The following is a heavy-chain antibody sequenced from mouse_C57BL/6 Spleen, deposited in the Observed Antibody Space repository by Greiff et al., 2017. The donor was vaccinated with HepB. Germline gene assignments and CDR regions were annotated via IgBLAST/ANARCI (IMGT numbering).Heavy chain of an antibody. Sequence: VQLQQSGAELVRPGASVKLSCTASGFNIKDDYMHWVKQRPEQGLEWIGWIDPENGDTEYASKFQGKATITADTSFNTAYLQLSSLTSEDTAVYYCTIGGSPDYWGQGTTLTVSS. CDR2: IDPENGDT. CDR1: GFNIKDDY. CDR3: TIGGSPDY. V-gene: IGHV14-4*01. D-gene: IGHD3-1*01. J-gene: IGHJ2*01.